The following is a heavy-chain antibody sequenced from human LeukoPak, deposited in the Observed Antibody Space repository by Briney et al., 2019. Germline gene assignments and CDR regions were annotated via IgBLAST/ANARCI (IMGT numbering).Heavy chain of an antibody. D-gene: IGHD2-2*01. Sequence: GGSLRLSCAASGFTFSNHSMNWVRQAPGKGLEWISYISSSSSARYYAGSVKGRLTISRDDASNSLYLQMNSLRAEDTAIYYCARMSSSRLPGYWGQGALVTVSS. CDR2: ISSSSSAR. CDR3: ARMSSSRLPGY. J-gene: IGHJ4*02. V-gene: IGHV3-48*01. CDR1: GFTFSNHS.